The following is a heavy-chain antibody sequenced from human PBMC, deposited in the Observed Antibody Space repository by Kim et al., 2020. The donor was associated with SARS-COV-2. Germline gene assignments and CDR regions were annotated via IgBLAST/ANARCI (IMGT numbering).Heavy chain of an antibody. J-gene: IGHJ2*01. CDR3: AKRREDIVVVVAVTPRY. CDR1: GFTFSNYA. D-gene: IGHD2-15*01. CDR2: VSGSDGST. Sequence: GGSLRLSCAASGFTFSNYAMNWVRQAPGKGLEWVSAVSGSDGSTYYADSVKGRFTISRDNSKNTLYLQMNSLRVEDTAVYYCAKRREDIVVVVAVTPRY. V-gene: IGHV3-23*01.